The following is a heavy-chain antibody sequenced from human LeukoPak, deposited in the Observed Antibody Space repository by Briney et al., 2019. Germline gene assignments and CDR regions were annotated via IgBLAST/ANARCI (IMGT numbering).Heavy chain of an antibody. CDR1: GGSISSYY. V-gene: IGHV3-30*18. Sequence: LSLTCTVSGGSISSYYWSWIRQPPGKGLEWVAVISYDGSNKYYADSVKGRFTISRDNSKNTLYLQMNSLRAEDTAVYYCAKGLRGYFGSGSYNDAFDIWGQGTMVTVSS. D-gene: IGHD3-10*01. CDR3: AKGLRGYFGSGSYNDAFDI. J-gene: IGHJ3*02. CDR2: ISYDGSNK.